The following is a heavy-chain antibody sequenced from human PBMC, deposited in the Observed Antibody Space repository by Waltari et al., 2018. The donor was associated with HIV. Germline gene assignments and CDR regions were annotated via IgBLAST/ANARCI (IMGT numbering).Heavy chain of an antibody. Sequence: QLVQSGAEVKKPGASVKVSCKASGYTFSNYYIHWVRQAPGQGLEWMGWTNPRRGDTHNAHKFEGGVTITRDTSISTVDMEWSRLTYDDTADYYCARGYSAQNPKLGAGGYWGQGTLVTVSS. CDR3: ARGYSAQNPKLGAGGY. CDR1: GYTFSNYY. CDR2: TNPRRGDT. V-gene: IGHV1-2*02. J-gene: IGHJ4*02. D-gene: IGHD7-27*01.